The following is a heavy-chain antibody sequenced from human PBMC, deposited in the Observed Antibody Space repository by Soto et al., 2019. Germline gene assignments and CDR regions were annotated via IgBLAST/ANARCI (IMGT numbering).Heavy chain of an antibody. CDR2: ISSSGTI. D-gene: IGHD5-12*01. CDR3: TKEKSVMYSGYDAFDI. V-gene: IGHV3-48*03. J-gene: IGHJ3*02. CDR1: GVPRSRYQ. Sequence: PATGVPRSRYQMDCVRKTPGKGLEWVAYISSSGTILYGDSVKGRFTISRDNADNSLYLQMNSLTAEDTAVYYCTKEKSVMYSGYDAFDIWGRGKMVTGS.